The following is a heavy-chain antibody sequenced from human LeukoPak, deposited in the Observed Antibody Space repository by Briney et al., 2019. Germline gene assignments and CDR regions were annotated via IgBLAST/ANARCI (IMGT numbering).Heavy chain of an antibody. CDR2: IHHSGST. CDR3: APSPCSGDSCYRFDF. V-gene: IGHV4-4*02. Sequence: SETLSLTCAVSGASISSSYWWSWVRQPPGKGLEWIGEIHHSGSTKYNPSLKSRVTISVDKSKNQFSLKLSFVTAADTAVYYCAPSPCSGDSCYRFDFWGQGTQVTVSS. CDR1: GASISSSYW. J-gene: IGHJ4*02. D-gene: IGHD2-15*01.